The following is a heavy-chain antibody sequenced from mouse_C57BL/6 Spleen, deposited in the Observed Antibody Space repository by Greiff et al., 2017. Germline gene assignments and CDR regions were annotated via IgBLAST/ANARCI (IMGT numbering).Heavy chain of an antibody. CDR2: INPSTGGT. V-gene: IGHV1-42*01. CDR3: ATPTTTPTVVAPVYAMDY. Sequence: VQLQQSGPELVKPGASVKISCKASGYSFTGYYMNWVKQSPEKSLEWIGEINPSTGGTTYNQKFKAKATLTVDKSSSTAYMQLKSLTSEDSAVYYCATPTTTPTVVAPVYAMDYWGQGTSVTVSS. J-gene: IGHJ4*01. D-gene: IGHD1-1*01. CDR1: GYSFTGYY.